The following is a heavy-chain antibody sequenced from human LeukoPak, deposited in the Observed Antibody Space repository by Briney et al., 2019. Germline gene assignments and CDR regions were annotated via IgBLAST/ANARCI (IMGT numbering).Heavy chain of an antibody. D-gene: IGHD6-6*01. J-gene: IGHJ4*02. CDR1: GYTFTGYY. Sequence: ASVKVSCKASGYTFTGYYMHWVRQAPGQGLEWMGWINPNSGGTNYAQKFQGRVTMTSDTSISTAYMELSRLRSDDTAVYYCARASGRIAARPGDYWGQGTLVTVSS. CDR2: INPNSGGT. V-gene: IGHV1-2*02. CDR3: ARASGRIAARPGDY.